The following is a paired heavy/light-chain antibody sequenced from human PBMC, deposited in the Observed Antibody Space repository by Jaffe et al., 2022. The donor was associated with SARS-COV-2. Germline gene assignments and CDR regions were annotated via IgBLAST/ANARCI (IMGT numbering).Heavy chain of an antibody. CDR3: ARIITRGAAFDI. V-gene: IGHV4-59*01. J-gene: IGHJ3*02. CDR1: GGSISGYY. CDR2: IFYSGST. D-gene: IGHD3-10*01. Sequence: QVQLQESGPGLVKPSETLSLTCTVSGGSISGYYWSWIRQLPGKGLEWIAYIFYSGSTNYNPSLKSRVSISVDTSNNQFSLRLTSVTAADTAVYFCARIITRGAAFDIWGQGTLVTVSS.
Light chain of an antibody. CDR1: SSDVGTYNL. Sequence: QSALTQPPSASGSPGQSITISCTGTSSDVGTYNLVSWYQQHPGKAPKLMIYEVTKRPSGVPDRFSGSKSGNTASLTVSGLQTEDEADYYCTSFAGSNNWLLFGGGTKVTVL. J-gene: IGLJ2*01. V-gene: IGLV2-8*01. CDR2: EVT. CDR3: TSFAGSNNWLL.